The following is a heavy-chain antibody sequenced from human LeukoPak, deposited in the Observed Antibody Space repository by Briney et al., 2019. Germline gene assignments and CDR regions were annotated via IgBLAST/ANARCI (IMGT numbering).Heavy chain of an antibody. CDR2: IYPGDSDT. D-gene: IGHD3-22*01. CDR1: GYSFTSYW. J-gene: IGHJ4*02. CDR3: ARYSDYYEMPLGFDY. V-gene: IGHV5-51*01. Sequence: GESLKISCKGSGYSFTSYWIGWVRQMPGKGLEWMGIIYPGDSDTRYSPSFQGQVTVSADKSISTAYLQWSSLKASDTAMYYCARYSDYYEMPLGFDYWGQGTLVTVSS.